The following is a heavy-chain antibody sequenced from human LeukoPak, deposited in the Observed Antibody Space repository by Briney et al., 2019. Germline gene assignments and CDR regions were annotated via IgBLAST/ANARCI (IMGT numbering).Heavy chain of an antibody. Sequence: PSETLSLTCAVSGGSIISTNWWNWVRQPPGKGLEWIGEIYHSGTTTYNASLKSRVSISVDKSKNQFSLTLSSVTAADTAVYYCARTDYGPFDYWGQGTLVTVSS. CDR3: ARTDYGPFDY. D-gene: IGHD4-17*01. V-gene: IGHV4-4*02. J-gene: IGHJ4*02. CDR1: GGSIISTNW. CDR2: IYHSGTT.